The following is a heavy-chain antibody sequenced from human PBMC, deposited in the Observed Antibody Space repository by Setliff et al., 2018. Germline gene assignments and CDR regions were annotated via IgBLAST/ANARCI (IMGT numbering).Heavy chain of an antibody. J-gene: IGHJ4*02. D-gene: IGHD3-3*01. CDR1: GFMFYTFG. CDR3: ARSSAPSVVLAADFDF. Sequence: ASVKVSCKTSGFMFYTFGFSWVRHVPEQGFEWMGCISGYNGNTNYAQKFQDRVTVTMDTSTSTVYMELRSLRSDDTAVYYCARSSAPSVVLAADFDFWGLGTPGTVSS. V-gene: IGHV1-18*01. CDR2: ISGYNGNT.